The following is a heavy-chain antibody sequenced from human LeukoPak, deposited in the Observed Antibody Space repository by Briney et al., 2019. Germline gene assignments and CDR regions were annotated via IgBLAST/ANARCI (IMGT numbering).Heavy chain of an antibody. J-gene: IGHJ4*02. CDR2: IKEDGSEK. V-gene: IGHV3-7*03. D-gene: IGHD3-3*01. Sequence: PGGSLRLSCAASGFTFSNYWITWVRQAPGEGLAWVGNIKEDGSEKYYVDSVKGRFTISRDNAKNSLYLQMNSLRAEDTAVYYCARGGYYTGPFDYWGQGTLVTVSS. CDR3: ARGGYYTGPFDY. CDR1: GFTFSNYW.